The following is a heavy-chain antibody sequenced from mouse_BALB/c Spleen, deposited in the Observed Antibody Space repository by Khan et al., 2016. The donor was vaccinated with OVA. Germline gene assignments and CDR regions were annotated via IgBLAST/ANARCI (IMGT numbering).Heavy chain of an antibody. J-gene: IGHJ3*01. CDR2: IDPENGDT. CDR1: GFNIKDYY. D-gene: IGHD2-3*01. Sequence: VQLKQSGAELVRPGALVKLSCKASGFNIKDYYMHWVKQRPEQGLVWIGRIDPENGDTIYDPKFQGKASITSDTSSNTAYLQLSSLTSEDTAVYYCARDGYSPWFAYWGQGTLDTVSA. V-gene: IGHV14-1*02. CDR3: ARDGYSPWFAY.